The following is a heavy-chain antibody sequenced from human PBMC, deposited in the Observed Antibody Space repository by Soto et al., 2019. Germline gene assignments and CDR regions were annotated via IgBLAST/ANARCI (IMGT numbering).Heavy chain of an antibody. Sequence: PSETLSLTCAVSGGSISSGGYSWSWIRQPPGKTLEWIGTIYYHGNTYSNPSLKSRVTISVDTSNNQLSLKLRSVTAADTAVYYCARHDGFSSGWIFDYWGHGTLVTVSS. V-gene: IGHV4-30-2*03. D-gene: IGHD6-19*01. J-gene: IGHJ4*01. CDR2: IYYHGNT. CDR3: ARHDGFSSGWIFDY. CDR1: GGSISSGGYS.